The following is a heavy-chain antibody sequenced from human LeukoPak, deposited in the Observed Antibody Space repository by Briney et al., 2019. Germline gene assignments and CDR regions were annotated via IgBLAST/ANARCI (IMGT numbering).Heavy chain of an antibody. Sequence: SETLSLTCIVTGGAVSSLYWHWIRQSPEKGLEWIGYAYSTGGAKYNPSLKNRVTMSFDTPKNHFSLKLTSVTAADTAVYFCARSYGGYVLDEWGQGTLVVVSS. CDR3: ARSYGGYVLDE. CDR1: GGAVSSLY. CDR2: AYSTGGA. J-gene: IGHJ4*02. D-gene: IGHD5-12*01. V-gene: IGHV4-59*02.